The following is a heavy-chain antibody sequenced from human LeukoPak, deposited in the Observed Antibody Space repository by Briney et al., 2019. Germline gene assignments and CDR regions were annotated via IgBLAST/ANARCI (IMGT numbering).Heavy chain of an antibody. V-gene: IGHV1-2*02. CDR1: GYTFTGYY. J-gene: IGHJ4*02. CDR2: INPNSSGT. Sequence: ASVKVSCKASGYTFTGYYMHWVRQAPGQGLEWMGWINPNSSGTNYAQKFQGRVTMTRDTSISTAYMELSRLRSDDTAVYYCASRSGYDLRFDYWGQGTLVTVSS. CDR3: ASRSGYDLRFDY. D-gene: IGHD5-12*01.